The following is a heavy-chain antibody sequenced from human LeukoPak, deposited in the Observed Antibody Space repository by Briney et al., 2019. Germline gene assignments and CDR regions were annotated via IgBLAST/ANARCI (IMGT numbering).Heavy chain of an antibody. CDR1: GGTFSSYT. Sequence: SVKVSCKASGGTFSSYTISWVRQAPGQGLEWMGRIIPILGIANYAQKFQGRVTITADKSTSTAYMELSSLGSEDTAVYYCARNHYYDSSLGYYFDYWGQGTLVTVSS. J-gene: IGHJ4*02. D-gene: IGHD3-22*01. CDR2: IIPILGIA. V-gene: IGHV1-69*02. CDR3: ARNHYYDSSLGYYFDY.